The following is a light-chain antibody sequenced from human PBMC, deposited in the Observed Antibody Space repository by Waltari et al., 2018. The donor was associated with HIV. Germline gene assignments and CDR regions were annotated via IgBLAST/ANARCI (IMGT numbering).Light chain of an antibody. CDR1: SGSVSTRYY. Sequence: QAVVTQEPSFSVSPGGTVTLTCGLSSGSVSTRYYSSWYQQTTGQAPRTLIYSTNSRSSGVPDRFSGSILGNQAALTITGAQADDESDYYCVLYMGSGIWVFGGGTKVTVL. CDR3: VLYMGSGIWV. V-gene: IGLV8-61*01. CDR2: STN. J-gene: IGLJ3*02.